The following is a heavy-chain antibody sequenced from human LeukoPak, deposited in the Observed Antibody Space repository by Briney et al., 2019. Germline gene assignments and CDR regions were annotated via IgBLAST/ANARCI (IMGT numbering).Heavy chain of an antibody. D-gene: IGHD2-8*01. V-gene: IGHV4-39*01. Sequence: SETLSLTCTVSGGSISTNTYFWAWIRQSPGRGLEWIASIYYTGNTYYNPSLQSRVTISVDTSKNQFSLKLSSVTAADTAVYYCARMRTNGVSRIDYWGQGTLVTVSS. CDR3: ARMRTNGVSRIDY. J-gene: IGHJ4*02. CDR2: IYYTGNT. CDR1: GGSISTNTYF.